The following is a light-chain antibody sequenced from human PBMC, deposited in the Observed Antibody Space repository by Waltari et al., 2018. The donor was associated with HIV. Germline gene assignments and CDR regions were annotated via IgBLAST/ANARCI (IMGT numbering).Light chain of an antibody. J-gene: IGLJ3*02. CDR1: SNDVGTYNL. V-gene: IGLV2-14*02. Sequence: QSALTQPASVSGSPGQSITISCTGTSNDVGTYNLVSWYQQPPAKAPKLVIYEVNNRPSGVCNRFSGSNAGNTASLTISGLQAEDEADYYCSSFTGINTWVFGGGTMVTVL. CDR3: SSFTGINTWV. CDR2: EVN.